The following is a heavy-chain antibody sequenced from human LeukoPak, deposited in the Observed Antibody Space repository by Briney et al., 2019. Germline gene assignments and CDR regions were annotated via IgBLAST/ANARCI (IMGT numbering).Heavy chain of an antibody. V-gene: IGHV3-30*18. Sequence: SGGSLRLSCAASGFTFSSHDMHWVRQAPGKGLEWVAIISNDGSYKNYADSVKGRYTVSRDNSDNTLFLQMSSLRVEDTAIYYCTNRRYLDYWGQGTLVTVSS. CDR3: TNRRYLDY. CDR1: GFTFSSHD. CDR2: ISNDGSYK. D-gene: IGHD3-9*01. J-gene: IGHJ4*02.